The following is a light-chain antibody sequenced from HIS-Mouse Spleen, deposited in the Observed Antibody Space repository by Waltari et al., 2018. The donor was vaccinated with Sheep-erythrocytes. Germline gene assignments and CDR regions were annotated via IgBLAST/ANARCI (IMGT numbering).Light chain of an antibody. CDR3: QQYYSTLLT. V-gene: IGKV4-1*01. Sequence: DIVMTQSPDSLAVSLGERATINCKSSQSVLYSSNNKNYLAWYQQKPGQPPKLPIYWASTRESGVPDRFGGSGSGTDFTLTISSLQAEDVAVYYCQQYYSTLLTFGGGTKVEIK. J-gene: IGKJ4*01. CDR2: WAS. CDR1: QSVLYSSNNKNY.